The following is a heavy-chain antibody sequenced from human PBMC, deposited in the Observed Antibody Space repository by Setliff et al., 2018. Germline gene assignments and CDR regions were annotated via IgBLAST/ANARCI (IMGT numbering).Heavy chain of an antibody. CDR1: GFTFSTYS. Sequence: GGSLTLSCVTSGFTFSTYSMHWVRQAPGRGLVWVARISNDGSSITYADSVKGRFTISRDNARNTLYLQMNSLTAEDTAVYYCARVGSKPQLGWFDPWGQGTLVTVSS. D-gene: IGHD1-26*01. V-gene: IGHV3-74*03. CDR3: ARVGSKPQLGWFDP. CDR2: ISNDGSSI. J-gene: IGHJ5*02.